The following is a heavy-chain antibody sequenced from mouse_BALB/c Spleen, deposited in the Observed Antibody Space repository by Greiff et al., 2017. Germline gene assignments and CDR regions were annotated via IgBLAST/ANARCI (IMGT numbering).Heavy chain of an antibody. J-gene: IGHJ2*01. Sequence: VQVVESGPGLVAPSQSLSITCTVSGFSLTSYGVHWVRQPPGKGLEWLGVIWAGGSTNYNSALMSRLSISKDNSKSQVFLKMNSLQTDDTAMYYCARDGRGLRRGFDYWGQGTTLTVSS. D-gene: IGHD2-4*01. CDR3: ARDGRGLRRGFDY. CDR1: GFSLTSYG. CDR2: IWAGGST. V-gene: IGHV2-9*02.